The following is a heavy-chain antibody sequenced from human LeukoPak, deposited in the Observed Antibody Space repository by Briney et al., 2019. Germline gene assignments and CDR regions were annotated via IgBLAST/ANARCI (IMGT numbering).Heavy chain of an antibody. CDR1: GYTFTGYY. D-gene: IGHD2-2*01. V-gene: IGHV1-2*02. CDR3: ARANIVVVPAATGRGSNWFDP. CDR2: ISPNSGGT. J-gene: IGHJ5*02. Sequence: ASVKVSCKASGYTFTGYYMHWVRQAPGQGLEWMGWISPNSGGTNYAQKFQGRVTMTRDTSISTAYMELSRLRSDDTAVYYCARANIVVVPAATGRGSNWFDPWGQGTLVTVSS.